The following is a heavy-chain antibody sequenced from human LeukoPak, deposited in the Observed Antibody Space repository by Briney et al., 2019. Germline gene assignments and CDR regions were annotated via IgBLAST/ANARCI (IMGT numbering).Heavy chain of an antibody. CDR1: GGTFSSYA. Sequence: ASVKVSCKASGGTFSSYAISWVRQAPGQGLEWMGGIIPIFGTANYAQKFQGRATITADKSTSTAYMELSSLRSEDTAVYYCARVGADRGGWYWDYWGQGTLVTVSS. CDR2: IIPIFGTA. V-gene: IGHV1-69*06. D-gene: IGHD6-19*01. CDR3: ARVGADRGGWYWDY. J-gene: IGHJ4*02.